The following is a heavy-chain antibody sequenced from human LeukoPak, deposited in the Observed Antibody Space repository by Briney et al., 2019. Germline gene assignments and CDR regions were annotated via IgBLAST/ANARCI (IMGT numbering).Heavy chain of an antibody. CDR3: AREGWELQRGRYFDY. CDR2: ISSSGTTK. Sequence: PGGSLRLSCAASGFTFSSYAMSWVRQTPGKGLEWVSYISSSGTTKYYADSVKGRFTISRDNAGNTLFLQLNSLRAEDTALYYCAREGWELQRGRYFDYWGQGILVTVSS. V-gene: IGHV3-48*01. D-gene: IGHD1-26*01. J-gene: IGHJ4*02. CDR1: GFTFSSYA.